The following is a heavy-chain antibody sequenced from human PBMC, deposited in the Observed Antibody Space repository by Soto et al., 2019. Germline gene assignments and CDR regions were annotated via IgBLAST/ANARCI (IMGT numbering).Heavy chain of an antibody. D-gene: IGHD3-10*01. J-gene: IGHJ3*01. Sequence: QVQLQESGPGLVKPSETLSLTCTVSGGSISSYYWSWIRQPPGKGLEWIGYIYYSGSTNYNPSLTGXVXIXXDTSKNQFSLKLSSVTAADTAVYYCARVWGGAFDFWGQGTMVTVSS. CDR3: ARVWGGAFDF. CDR2: IYYSGST. V-gene: IGHV4-59*01. CDR1: GGSISSYY.